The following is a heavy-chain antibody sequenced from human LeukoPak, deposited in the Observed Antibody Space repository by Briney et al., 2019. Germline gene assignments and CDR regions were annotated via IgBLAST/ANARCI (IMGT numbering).Heavy chain of an antibody. D-gene: IGHD2-2*01. J-gene: IGHJ4*02. Sequence: GGSLRLSCAGSGFSFSNYWMTWVRQAPGQGLEWVANIKQDGSDKYYVDSVKGRFTISRDNAKNSLYLQMNSLRAEDTAVYYCATVPAGHYFDYWGQGTLVIVSS. CDR3: ATVPAGHYFDY. CDR1: GFSFSNYW. CDR2: IKQDGSDK. V-gene: IGHV3-7*01.